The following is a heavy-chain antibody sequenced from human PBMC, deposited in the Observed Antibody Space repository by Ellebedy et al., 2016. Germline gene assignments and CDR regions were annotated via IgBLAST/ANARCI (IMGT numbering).Heavy chain of an antibody. J-gene: IGHJ3*02. CDR2: IWSDGTKK. CDR3: AREYCSGGICSRTFDI. V-gene: IGHV3-33*01. CDR1: GFTFSDYA. Sequence: GESLKISCAASGFTFSDYAMHWVRQAPGKGPEWVAVIWSDGTKKYYTDSVRGRFTISRDNSKNTLSLQMNSLRAEDTAVYYCAREYCSGGICSRTFDIWGQGTMVTVSS. D-gene: IGHD2-15*01.